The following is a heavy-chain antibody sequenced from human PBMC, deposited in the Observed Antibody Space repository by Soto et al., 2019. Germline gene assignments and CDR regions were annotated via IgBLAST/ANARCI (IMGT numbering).Heavy chain of an antibody. CDR3: ARLLGYGGRGDAVDI. J-gene: IGHJ3*02. D-gene: IGHD5-12*01. V-gene: IGHV1-69*02. Sequence: QVQLVQSGAEVKKPGSSVKVSCKASGGTFSSYTISWVRQAPGQGIEWMGRIIPNLGIANYAQKFQGRVTIPADKTTSTAYMGLSSLRSEDTAVYYCARLLGYGGRGDAVDIWGQGTIVTVSS. CDR2: IIPNLGIA. CDR1: GGTFSSYT.